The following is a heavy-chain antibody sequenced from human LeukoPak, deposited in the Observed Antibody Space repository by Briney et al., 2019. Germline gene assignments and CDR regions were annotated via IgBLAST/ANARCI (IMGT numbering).Heavy chain of an antibody. V-gene: IGHV3-30*04. D-gene: IGHD2-15*01. CDR3: ARGGRCSGGSCYSSLGSG. Sequence: PGRSLRLSCAASGFTFSSYAMHWVRQAPGKGLEWVAVISYDGSNKYYADSVKGRFTISRDNSKNTLCLQMNSLRAEDTAVCYCARGGRCSGGSCYSSLGSGWGQGTLVTVSS. CDR2: ISYDGSNK. CDR1: GFTFSSYA. J-gene: IGHJ4*02.